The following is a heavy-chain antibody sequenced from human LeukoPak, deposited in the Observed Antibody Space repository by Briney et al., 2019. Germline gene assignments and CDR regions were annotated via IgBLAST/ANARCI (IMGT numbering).Heavy chain of an antibody. CDR1: GFTFSGYW. J-gene: IGHJ4*02. V-gene: IGHV3-7*02. CDR3: ARGRGTIYMFDY. CDR2: IKEDGSEK. D-gene: IGHD3-16*01. Sequence: PGGSLRLSCAASGFTFSGYWMSWVRQAPGKGLECVANIKEDGSEKYYVDSVKGRFTISRDNARNTLYLQMNSLRAEDTAVYYCARGRGTIYMFDYWGQGTLVTVSS.